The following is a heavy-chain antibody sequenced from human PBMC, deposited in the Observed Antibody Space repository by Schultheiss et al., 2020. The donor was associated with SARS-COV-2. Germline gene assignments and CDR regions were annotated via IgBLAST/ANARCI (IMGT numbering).Heavy chain of an antibody. Sequence: ASVKVSCKASGGTFSSYAISWVRQAPGQGLEWMGWINPNSGGTNYAQKFQGRVTMTTDTSTSTAYMELRSLRSDDTAVYYCATLTGYSYYMDVWGKGTTVTVSS. CDR3: ATLTGYSYYMDV. CDR1: GGTFSSYA. J-gene: IGHJ6*03. CDR2: INPNSGGT. D-gene: IGHD3-9*01. V-gene: IGHV1-18*01.